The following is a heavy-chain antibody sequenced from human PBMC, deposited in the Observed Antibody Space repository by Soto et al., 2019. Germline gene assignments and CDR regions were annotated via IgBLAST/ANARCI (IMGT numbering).Heavy chain of an antibody. CDR3: ARNSRFDTPMVY. D-gene: IGHD5-18*01. CDR2: ISYDGSNK. CDR1: GFTSSSYG. V-gene: IGHV3-30*03. J-gene: IGHJ4*02. Sequence: GGSLRLSCAASGFTSSSYGMHWVRQAPGKGLEWVAVISYDGSNKYYADSVKGRFTISRDNSKNTLYLQMNSLRAEDTAVYYCARNSRFDTPMVYWGQGTLVTVSS.